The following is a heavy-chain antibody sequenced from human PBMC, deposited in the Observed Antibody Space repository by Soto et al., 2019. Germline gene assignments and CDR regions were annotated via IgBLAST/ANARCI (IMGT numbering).Heavy chain of an antibody. CDR3: XXXXXGDY. J-gene: IGHJ4*02. CDR1: GYAFTTYG. V-gene: IGHV1-18*01. Sequence: QVHLVQSGAEVKKPGASVKVSCKGSGYAFTTYGITWVRQDPGQGIGWIGWISAHNGNTNYAQKLQGRVTVTRDTXXXXXXXXXXXXXXXXXXXXXXXXXXXGDYXGQGALVTVSS. CDR2: ISAHNGNT.